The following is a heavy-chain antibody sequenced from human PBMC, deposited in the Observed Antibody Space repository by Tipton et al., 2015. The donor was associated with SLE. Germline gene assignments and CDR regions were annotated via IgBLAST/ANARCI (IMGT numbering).Heavy chain of an antibody. J-gene: IGHJ4*02. CDR1: GFTFSSYA. D-gene: IGHD3-16*01. Sequence: SLRLSCAASGFTFSSYAMHWVRQAPGKGLEWVAVISYDGSNKYYADSVRGRFTISRDNSKNTLYLQMNSLRAEDTAVYYCAREVGEGYWGQGTLVTVSS. CDR3: AREVGEGY. V-gene: IGHV3-30-3*01. CDR2: ISYDGSNK.